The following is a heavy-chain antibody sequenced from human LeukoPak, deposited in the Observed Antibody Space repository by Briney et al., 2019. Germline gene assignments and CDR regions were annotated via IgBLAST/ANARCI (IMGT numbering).Heavy chain of an antibody. Sequence: GGSLTLSCAASGFTFSDYYMSWIRQAPGRGLEWISYISLSGSTTHYADSVKGRFTISRDNARNSLYPHMSSVRAEDTAVYYCARQIAVSGLFDLWGQGALVTVSS. CDR3: ARQIAVSGLFDL. D-gene: IGHD6-19*01. CDR2: ISLSGSTT. J-gene: IGHJ4*02. CDR1: GFTFSDYY. V-gene: IGHV3-11*01.